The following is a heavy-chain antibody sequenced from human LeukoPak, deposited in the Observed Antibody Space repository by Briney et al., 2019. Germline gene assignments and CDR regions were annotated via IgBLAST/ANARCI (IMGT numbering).Heavy chain of an antibody. D-gene: IGHD3-9*01. CDR3: ARGFHILTGYYGFDY. V-gene: IGHV4-39*07. CDR1: GGSISSSSYY. CDR2: IYYSGST. J-gene: IGHJ4*02. Sequence: PSETLSLTCTVSGGSISSSSYYWGWIRQPPGKGLEWIGSIYYSGSTYYNPSLKSRVTISADTSKNQFSLKLSSVTAADTAVYYCARGFHILTGYYGFDYWGQGTLVTVSS.